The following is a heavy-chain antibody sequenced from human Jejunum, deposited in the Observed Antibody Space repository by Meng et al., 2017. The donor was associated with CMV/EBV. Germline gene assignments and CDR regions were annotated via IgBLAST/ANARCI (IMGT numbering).Heavy chain of an antibody. Sequence: VRLVQSGAEVKKPGDSVKVSRTASGYTFTSYGISWVRQAPGQGLEWMGWISAYNGNTNYAQKLQGRVTMTTDTSTSTAYMELRSLRSDDTAVYYCAASSSSWYQNWFDPWGQGTLVTVSS. CDR3: AASSSSWYQNWFDP. CDR1: GYTFTSYG. CDR2: ISAYNGNT. D-gene: IGHD6-13*01. J-gene: IGHJ5*02. V-gene: IGHV1-18*01.